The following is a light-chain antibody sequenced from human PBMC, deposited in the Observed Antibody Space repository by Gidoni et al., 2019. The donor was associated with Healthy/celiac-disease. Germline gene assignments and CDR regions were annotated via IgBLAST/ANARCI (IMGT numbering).Light chain of an antibody. Sequence: SSELTQDPAVSVALGQTVRITCQGDSLRSYYASWYQQKPGQAPVLVNYGKNNRPSGIPDRFSGSSSGNTASLTITGAQAEDEADYYCNSRDSSGNRWVFGGGTKLTVL. CDR3: NSRDSSGNRWV. J-gene: IGLJ3*02. CDR1: SLRSYY. V-gene: IGLV3-19*01. CDR2: GKN.